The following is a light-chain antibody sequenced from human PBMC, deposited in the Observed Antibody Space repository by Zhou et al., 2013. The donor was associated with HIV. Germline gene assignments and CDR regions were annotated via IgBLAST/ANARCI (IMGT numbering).Light chain of an antibody. J-gene: IGKJ4*01. CDR3: QQGRNWPLT. Sequence: EIVMTQSPATLSVSPGESATLSCRASQSINSNLAWYQQKPGQAPRLLIYGASTRATGIPARFSGSGSETDFTLTISSLEPEDFAVYYCQQGRNWPLTFGGGTKVEIK. V-gene: IGKV3-15*01. CDR1: QSINSN. CDR2: GAS.